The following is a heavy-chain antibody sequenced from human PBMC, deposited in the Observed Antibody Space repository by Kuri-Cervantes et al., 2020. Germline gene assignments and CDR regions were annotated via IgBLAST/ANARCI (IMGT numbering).Heavy chain of an antibody. CDR1: GITFSSYA. D-gene: IGHD3-9*01. V-gene: IGHV3-21*01. J-gene: IGHJ4*02. CDR2: ISSSSSYI. CDR3: ARVYYDILTGYYFVLDY. Sequence: GESLKIYCAASGITFSSYAMHWVRPAPGKGLGWVSSISSSSSYIYYADSVKGRFTISRDNAKNSLYLQINSLRAEDTAVYYCARVYYDILTGYYFVLDYWGQGTLVTVS.